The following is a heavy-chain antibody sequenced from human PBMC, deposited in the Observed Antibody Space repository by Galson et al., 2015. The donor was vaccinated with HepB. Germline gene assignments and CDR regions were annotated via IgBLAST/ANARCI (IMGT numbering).Heavy chain of an antibody. CDR1: GFTFSSYG. CDR3: AKDGGSGNYWPDYYYYGMAV. Sequence: SLRLSCAASGFTFSSYGMHWVRQAPGKGLEWVAVISYDGSNRYYADSVKGRFTISRDKFENTVYLQVNSLRAEDTAVYYCAKDGGSGNYWPDYYYYGMAVWGQGTTVTVSS. V-gene: IGHV3-30*18. CDR2: ISYDGSNR. D-gene: IGHD3-10*01. J-gene: IGHJ6*02.